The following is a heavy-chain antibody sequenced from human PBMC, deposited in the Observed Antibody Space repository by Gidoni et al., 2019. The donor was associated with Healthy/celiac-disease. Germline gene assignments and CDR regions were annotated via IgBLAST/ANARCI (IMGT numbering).Heavy chain of an antibody. CDR2: IKQDGSEK. D-gene: IGHD4-17*01. Sequence: VRQAPGKGLEWVANIKQDGSEKYYVDSVKGRFTISRDNAKNSLYLQMNSLRAEDTAVYYCARDAYGDPTSWFDPWGQGTLVTVSS. J-gene: IGHJ5*02. V-gene: IGHV3-7*01. CDR3: ARDAYGDPTSWFDP.